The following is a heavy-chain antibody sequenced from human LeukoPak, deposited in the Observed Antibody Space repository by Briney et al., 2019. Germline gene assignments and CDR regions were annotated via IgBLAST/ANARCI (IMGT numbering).Heavy chain of an antibody. V-gene: IGHV3-74*01. J-gene: IGHJ4*02. CDR2: INSDGSST. D-gene: IGHD6-13*01. Sequence: PGGSLRLSCAASGFTFSSYWMHWVRQAPGKGLVWVSRINSDGSSTSYADSVKGRFTISRDNAKNTLYLLMNSLRAEDTAVYYCARDSGVYSKIDYWGQGTLVTVSS. CDR1: GFTFSSYW. CDR3: ARDSGVYSKIDY.